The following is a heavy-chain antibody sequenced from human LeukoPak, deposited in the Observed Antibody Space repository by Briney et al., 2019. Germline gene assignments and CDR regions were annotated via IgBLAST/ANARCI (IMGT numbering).Heavy chain of an antibody. V-gene: IGHV3-7*05. Sequence: PGGSLRLSCAASGFTFSNYWMTWVRQAPGKGLEWVANIREDGSEEYYVDSVKGRFTVSRDNAKNSLYLQMNSLRAEDTAVYYCARDSGLTTVTTYWDYWGQGTLVTVSS. J-gene: IGHJ4*02. D-gene: IGHD4-17*01. CDR1: GFTFSNYW. CDR3: ARDSGLTTVTTYWDY. CDR2: IREDGSEE.